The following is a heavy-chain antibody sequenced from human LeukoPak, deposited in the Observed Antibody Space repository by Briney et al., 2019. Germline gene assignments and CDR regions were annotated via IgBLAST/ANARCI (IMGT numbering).Heavy chain of an antibody. D-gene: IGHD3-22*01. CDR2: IIPIFGTA. J-gene: IGHJ1*01. Sequence: SVKASCKASGGTFSSYAISWVRQAPGQGLEWMGGIIPIFGTANYAQKFQGRVTITTDESTSTAYMELSSLRSEDTAVYYCARRDSSEVAEYFQHWGQGTLVTVSS. V-gene: IGHV1-69*05. CDR1: GGTFSSYA. CDR3: ARRDSSEVAEYFQH.